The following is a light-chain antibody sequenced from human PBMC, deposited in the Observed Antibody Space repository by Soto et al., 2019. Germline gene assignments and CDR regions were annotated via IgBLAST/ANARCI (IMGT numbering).Light chain of an antibody. J-gene: IGKJ1*01. CDR3: QQLNNYPRT. Sequence: IRVAPAGCCLSASIGDTITITCRARQSISNYLAWHQQTPGKAPNLLIYAASTLQSGLPSRFSGSGSGTDFPLTISSLQPEDSATYYCQQLNNYPRTFGQGTKVDIK. CDR2: AAS. CDR1: QSISNY. V-gene: IGKV1-9*01.